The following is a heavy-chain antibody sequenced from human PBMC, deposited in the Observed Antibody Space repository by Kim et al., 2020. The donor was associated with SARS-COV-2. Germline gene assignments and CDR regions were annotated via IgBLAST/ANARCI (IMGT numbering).Heavy chain of an antibody. CDR1: GFTFSSYS. Sequence: GGSLRLSCAASGFTFSSYSMNWVRQAPGKGLEWVSSISSSSSYIYYADSVKGRFTISRDNAKNSLYLQMNSLRAEDTAVYYCARDLKYMLNYYYYYGMDVWGQGTTVTVSS. CDR2: ISSSSSYI. D-gene: IGHD1-1*01. J-gene: IGHJ6*02. V-gene: IGHV3-21*01. CDR3: ARDLKYMLNYYYYYGMDV.